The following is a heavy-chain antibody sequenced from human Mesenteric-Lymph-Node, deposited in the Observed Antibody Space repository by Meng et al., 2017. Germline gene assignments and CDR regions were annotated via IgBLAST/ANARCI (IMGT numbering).Heavy chain of an antibody. D-gene: IGHD3-22*01. J-gene: IGHJ4*02. V-gene: IGHV3-9*01. CDR1: GLTFDDYG. CDR3: AKDKAHYYDSSGYYSYPDY. Sequence: GGSLRLSCAAFGLTFDDYGMGWVRQAPGKGLEWVSGISWNSGSIGYADSVKGRFTISRDNAKNSLYLQMNSLRAEDTALYYCAKDKAHYYDSSGYYSYPDYWGQGTLVTVSS. CDR2: ISWNSGSI.